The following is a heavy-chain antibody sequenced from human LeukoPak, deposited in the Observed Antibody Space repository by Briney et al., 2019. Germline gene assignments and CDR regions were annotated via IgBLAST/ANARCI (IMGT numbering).Heavy chain of an antibody. CDR3: ASPLEGGYDSSGYIY. Sequence: PGGSLRLSCAVSGFTVSSNYMSWVRQAPGKGLEWVAVISYDGSNKYYADSVKGRFTISRDNSKNTLYLQMNSLRAEDTAVYYCASPLEGGYDSSGYIYWGQGTLVTVSS. V-gene: IGHV3-30*03. D-gene: IGHD3-22*01. J-gene: IGHJ4*02. CDR1: GFTVSSNY. CDR2: ISYDGSNK.